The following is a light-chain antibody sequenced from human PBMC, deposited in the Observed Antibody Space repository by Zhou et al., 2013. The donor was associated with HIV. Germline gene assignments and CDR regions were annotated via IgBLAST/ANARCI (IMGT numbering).Light chain of an antibody. V-gene: IGKV3D-15*01. Sequence: EIVMTQSPATLSLSPGERATLSCRASQSVSSNLAWYQQKPGQAPRLLIYGASNRATGIPDRFTGSGSGTDFTLTISCLQSEDFATYYCQQYYSFPFTFGPGTKVDIK. J-gene: IGKJ3*01. CDR2: GAS. CDR3: QQYYSFPFT. CDR1: QSVSSN.